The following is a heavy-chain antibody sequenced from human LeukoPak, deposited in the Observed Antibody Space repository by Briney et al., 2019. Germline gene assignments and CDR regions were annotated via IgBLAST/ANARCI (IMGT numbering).Heavy chain of an antibody. V-gene: IGHV3-7*05. J-gene: IGHJ4*02. D-gene: IGHD4-23*01. CDR2: MNQDGSVK. CDR1: GSTFSSSW. Sequence: GGSLRLSCAASGSTFSSSWMSWVRQAPGKGPEWVANMNQDGSVKYYVDSVKGRFSISRDNAKNSLYLQMNSLRAEDTAVYYCAKKGPLSGKVYFDYWGQGALVTVS. CDR3: AKKGPLSGKVYFDY.